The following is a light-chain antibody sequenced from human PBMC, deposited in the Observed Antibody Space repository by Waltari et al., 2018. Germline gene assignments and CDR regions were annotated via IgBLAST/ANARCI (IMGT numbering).Light chain of an antibody. J-gene: IGLJ2*01. Sequence: QSALTQPASVSGSPGQSITISCTGTSSDVGTYNLVSWYQHHPGKAPKLMIYEVSKRPSGVSYRFSGSKSGNTAALTISGLQTDDEADYYGCSYAGSSTVVFGGGTKLTVL. V-gene: IGLV2-23*02. CDR3: CSYAGSSTVV. CDR2: EVS. CDR1: SSDVGTYNL.